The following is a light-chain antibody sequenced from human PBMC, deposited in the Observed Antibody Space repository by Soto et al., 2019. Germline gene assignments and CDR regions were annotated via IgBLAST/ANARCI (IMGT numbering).Light chain of an antibody. Sequence: QSALTQPRSVSGSPGESVTITCTGTSNDVGGYNSVSWYQQRPDKAPKLMIYDVNKWPSGVPDRFSGSKSGNTASLTISGLQAEDEADYYCCSYAGGNTFDVFGTGTKLTVL. J-gene: IGLJ1*01. V-gene: IGLV2-11*01. CDR1: SNDVGGYNS. CDR2: DVN. CDR3: CSYAGGNTFDV.